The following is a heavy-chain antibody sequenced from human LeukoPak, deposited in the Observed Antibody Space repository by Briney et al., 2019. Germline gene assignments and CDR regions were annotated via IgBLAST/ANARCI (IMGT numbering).Heavy chain of an antibody. CDR2: ISSSSSYI. D-gene: IGHD3-22*01. CDR1: GFTFSSYS. CDR3: AKIGYYYDSSGFDY. J-gene: IGHJ4*02. V-gene: IGHV3-21*01. Sequence: GGSLRLSCAASGFTFSSYSMNWVRQAPGKGLEWVSSISSSSSYIYYADSVKGRFTISRDNAKNSLYLQMNSPRAEDTAVYYCAKIGYYYDSSGFDYWGQGTLVTVSS.